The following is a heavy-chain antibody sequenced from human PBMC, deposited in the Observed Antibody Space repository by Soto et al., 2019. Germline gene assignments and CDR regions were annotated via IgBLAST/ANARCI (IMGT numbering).Heavy chain of an antibody. D-gene: IGHD2-15*01. Sequence: SETLSLTCTVSGGSVDSNRYYWAWIRQPPGKGLEWIGYIYYSGSTNYNPSLKSRVTISVDTSKNQFSLKLSSVTAADTAVYYCARQGYCSGGSCYADFDYWGQGTLVTVSS. V-gene: IGHV4-61*05. J-gene: IGHJ4*02. CDR1: GGSVDSNRYY. CDR2: IYYSGST. CDR3: ARQGYCSGGSCYADFDY.